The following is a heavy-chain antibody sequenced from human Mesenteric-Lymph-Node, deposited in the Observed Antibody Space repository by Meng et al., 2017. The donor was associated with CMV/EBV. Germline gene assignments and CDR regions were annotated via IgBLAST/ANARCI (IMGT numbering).Heavy chain of an antibody. Sequence: LRLSCAADGFTFRTHAMSWVRQAPGKGLEWVSVISGGGGDTYYSDSVKGRFTISRDNSKNMLFLQMDSLRADDTALYYCTKGGTAALSWGQGTLVTVSS. D-gene: IGHD1/OR15-1a*01. V-gene: IGHV3-23*01. J-gene: IGHJ5*01. CDR1: GFTFRTHA. CDR3: TKGGTAALS. CDR2: ISGGGGDT.